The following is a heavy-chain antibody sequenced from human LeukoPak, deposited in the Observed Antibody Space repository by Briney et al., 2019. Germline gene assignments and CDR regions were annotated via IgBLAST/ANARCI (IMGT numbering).Heavy chain of an antibody. J-gene: IGHJ4*02. Sequence: SETLSLTCTVSGGSISSYYWSWIRQPPGKGLEWIGYIYSSGSTNYNPSLKSRVTISVDTSKNQFSLKLSSVTAADTAVYYCAREGIAVDYWGQGTLVTVSS. CDR3: AREGIAVDY. V-gene: IGHV4-59*01. CDR1: GGSISSYY. CDR2: IYSSGST. D-gene: IGHD6-19*01.